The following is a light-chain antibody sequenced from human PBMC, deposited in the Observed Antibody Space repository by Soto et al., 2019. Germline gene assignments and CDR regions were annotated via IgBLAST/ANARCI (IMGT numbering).Light chain of an antibody. CDR3: QQYYSYPPT. CDR1: QSVSSS. Sequence: EIVMTQSPATLSVSPGERATLSCRASQSVSSSLAWYQQIPDQAPRLLIYGASTRAAGIPARFSGRGSGTEFTLTISSLQSEDFATYYCQQYYSYPPTFGQGTKVEIK. V-gene: IGKV3-15*01. J-gene: IGKJ1*01. CDR2: GAS.